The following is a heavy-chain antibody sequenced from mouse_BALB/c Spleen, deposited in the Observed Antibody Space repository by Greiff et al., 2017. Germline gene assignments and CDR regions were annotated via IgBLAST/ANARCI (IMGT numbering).Heavy chain of an antibody. CDR1: GFSLTSYG. V-gene: IGHV2-9*02. D-gene: IGHD2-4*01. CDR2: IWAGGST. J-gene: IGHJ4*01. CDR3: ARDGGLRGYYAMDY. Sequence: VKLVESGPGLVAPSQSLSITCTVSGFSLTSYGVHWVRQPPGKGLEWLGVIWAGGSTNYNSALMSRLSISKDNSKSQVFLKMNSLQTDDTAMYYCARDGGLRGYYAMDYWGQGTSVTVSS.